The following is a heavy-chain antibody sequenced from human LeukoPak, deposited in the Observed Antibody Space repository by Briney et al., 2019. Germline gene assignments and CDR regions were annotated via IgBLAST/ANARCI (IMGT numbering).Heavy chain of an antibody. D-gene: IGHD2-15*01. CDR1: GFTFSSYN. CDR3: AREVDIEKATHYYYYMDV. V-gene: IGHV3-23*01. Sequence: GGSLRLSCAASGFTFSSYNMNWVRQAPGKGLEWVSAISGSGGSTYYADSVKGRFTISRDNSKNTLYLQMNSLRAEDTAVYYCAREVDIEKATHYYYYMDVWGKGTTVTVSS. CDR2: ISGSGGST. J-gene: IGHJ6*03.